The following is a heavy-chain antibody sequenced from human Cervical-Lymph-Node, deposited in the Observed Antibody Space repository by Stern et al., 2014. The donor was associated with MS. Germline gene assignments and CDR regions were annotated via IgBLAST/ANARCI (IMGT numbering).Heavy chain of an antibody. V-gene: IGHV1-18*01. CDR1: GYTFAAYG. CDR2: ISAFSGKA. CDR3: ARGGRQQQEKRYISGWSPGDS. D-gene: IGHD6-19*01. J-gene: IGHJ4*02. Sequence: VQLVQSGAEVGQPGASVKVSCKGSGYTFAAYGITWVRQAPGQGLEWMGWISAFSGKAEHAQSLKDRVTLTIDTSTTTSYMELRNLTSDDTAVYFCARGGRQQQEKRYISGWSPGDSWGQGTLVTVAS.